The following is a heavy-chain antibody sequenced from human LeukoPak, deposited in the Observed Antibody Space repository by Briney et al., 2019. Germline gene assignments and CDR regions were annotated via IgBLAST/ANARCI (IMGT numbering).Heavy chain of an antibody. D-gene: IGHD5-24*01. J-gene: IGHJ2*01. Sequence: SETLSLTCTVSGGSLSRGDSYWSWIRQPPGKGLECIGCVYYIGSTYYTSSLKSRVTISADTSKNQFSLKLTSVTAADTAVCYCARGDGYNAWFFDLWGRGTLVTVSS. CDR3: ARGDGYNAWFFDL. CDR1: GGSLSRGDSY. CDR2: VYYIGST. V-gene: IGHV4-30-4*01.